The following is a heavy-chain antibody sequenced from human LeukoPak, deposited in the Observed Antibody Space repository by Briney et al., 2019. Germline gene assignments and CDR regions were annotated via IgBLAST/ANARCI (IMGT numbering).Heavy chain of an antibody. CDR1: GGSFSSTSYY. CDR2: IYHTGST. V-gene: IGHV4-39*07. J-gene: IGHJ4*02. CDR3: ARRGYWNDVGYFDY. Sequence: SETLSVTCTVPGGSFSSTSYYWGWIRQPPGKGLEWIANIYHTGSTYYNPSLKSRVTISVDTSKNQFSLKLSSVTAADTAVYYCARRGYWNDVGYFDYWGQGTLVTVSS. D-gene: IGHD1-1*01.